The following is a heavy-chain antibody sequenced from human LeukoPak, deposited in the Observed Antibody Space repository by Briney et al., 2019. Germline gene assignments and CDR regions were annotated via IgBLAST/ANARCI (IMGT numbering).Heavy chain of an antibody. Sequence: GGSLRLSCTASGFTFGDYAMSWVRQAPGKGLEWVGFIRSKAYGGTTEYAASVKGRFTISRDDFKSIAYLQMNSLKTEDTAVYYCKSFAYYGSGSYYNLFDYWGQGTLVTVSS. CDR1: GFTFGDYA. D-gene: IGHD3-10*01. CDR2: IRSKAYGGTT. CDR3: KSFAYYGSGSYYNLFDY. J-gene: IGHJ4*02. V-gene: IGHV3-49*04.